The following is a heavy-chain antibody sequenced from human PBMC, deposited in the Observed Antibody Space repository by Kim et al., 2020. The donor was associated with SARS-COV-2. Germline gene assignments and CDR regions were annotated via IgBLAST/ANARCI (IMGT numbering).Heavy chain of an antibody. CDR1: GGSLSGYY. V-gene: IGHV4-34*01. J-gene: IGHJ2*01. Sequence: SETLSLTCTVSGGSLSGYYWTWIRQCPAMGLGWNGEVHHSGSTNYIPSLAGRVTISIDPANNQFSLKLTSLTAADTAIYFCARGTTVVPHWYFDLWGRGTLVTVSS. CDR3: ARGTTVVPHWYFDL. CDR2: VHHSGST. D-gene: IGHD4-4*01.